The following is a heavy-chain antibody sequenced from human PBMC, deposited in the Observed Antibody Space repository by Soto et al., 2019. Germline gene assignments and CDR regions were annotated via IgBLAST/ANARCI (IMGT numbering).Heavy chain of an antibody. D-gene: IGHD6-25*01. CDR2: MNPSNGNA. CDR3: ARRKERSGPHYFDS. V-gene: IGHV1-8*01. J-gene: IGHJ4*02. CDR1: GYTFITYD. Sequence: SVKVSCKASGYTFITYDIHWVRQATGQGLEWMGWMNPSNGNAGYAQKFQGRVTMTRNTSISTAYMDLSSLRSEDTAVYFCARRKERSGPHYFDSWGQGTLVTVSS.